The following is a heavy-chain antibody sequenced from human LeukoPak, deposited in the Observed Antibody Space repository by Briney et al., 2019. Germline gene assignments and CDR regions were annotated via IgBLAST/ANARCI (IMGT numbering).Heavy chain of an antibody. CDR3: ARDSNNEKFDY. D-gene: IGHD4-11*01. V-gene: IGHV1-46*01. CDR2: TNPSGGST. CDR1: GYTFTTYY. Sequence: ASVKVSCKASGYTFTTYYMHWVRQAPGQGLEWMGITNPSGGSTTYAQKFQGRVTMTRDTSISTAYMELSRLRSDDTAVYYCARDSNNEKFDYWGQGTLVTVSS. J-gene: IGHJ4*02.